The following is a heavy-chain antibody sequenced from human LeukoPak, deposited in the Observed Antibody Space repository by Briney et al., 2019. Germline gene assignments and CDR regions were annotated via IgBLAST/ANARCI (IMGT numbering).Heavy chain of an antibody. Sequence: GGSLRLSCTASGFTFSDYAMSWVRQAPGKGLEWVSGISGSGGSIRYADSVKGRFIISRDNSKNTVYLQIDSLRVEDTAVYYCARDRGNDYFDSWGQGTLVTVSS. CDR3: ARDRGNDYFDS. J-gene: IGHJ4*02. CDR2: ISGSGGSI. V-gene: IGHV3-23*01. CDR1: GFTFSDYA.